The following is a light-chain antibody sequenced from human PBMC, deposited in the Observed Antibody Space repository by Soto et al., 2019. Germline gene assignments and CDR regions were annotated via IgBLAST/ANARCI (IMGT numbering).Light chain of an antibody. J-gene: IGKJ4*01. V-gene: IGKV3-20*01. Sequence: EIVLTQSPGTVSLSPGERATLSCRASQSGSSSYLAWYQQKPGQAPRLLIYGASSRATGIPDRFSGSGSGTDFTLTISRLEPEDFAVYYCQQYGSSPLTFGGGTKVDI. CDR2: GAS. CDR1: QSGSSSY. CDR3: QQYGSSPLT.